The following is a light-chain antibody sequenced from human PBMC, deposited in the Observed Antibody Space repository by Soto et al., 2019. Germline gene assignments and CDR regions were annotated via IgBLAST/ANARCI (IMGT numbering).Light chain of an antibody. J-gene: IGLJ1*01. CDR1: SSDVGAYNY. Sequence: QSALTQPRSPSGSPGQSVTISCTGTSSDVGAYNYVSWYQQLPGKAPKLIIYEVSKRPSGVPARFSGSKSGNTASLTVSGLQAEDEADYYCTSYAGTYSFFYVFGTGTKVTVL. CDR3: TSYAGTYSFFYV. V-gene: IGLV2-8*01. CDR2: EVS.